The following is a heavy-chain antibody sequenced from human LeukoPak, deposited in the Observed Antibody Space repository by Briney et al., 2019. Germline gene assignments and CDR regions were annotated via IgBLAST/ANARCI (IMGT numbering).Heavy chain of an antibody. CDR1: GDSVSSNSAA. Sequence: SQTLSLTCAISGDSVSSNSAAWNWIRQSPSRGLEWLGRTYYRSKWYNDYAVSVKSRLTINPDTSKNQFSLQLNSATPEDTAVYYCARAAGRWLQENYYYYGMDVWGQGTTVTVSS. J-gene: IGHJ6*02. V-gene: IGHV6-1*01. CDR3: ARAAGRWLQENYYYYGMDV. CDR2: TYYRSKWYN. D-gene: IGHD5-24*01.